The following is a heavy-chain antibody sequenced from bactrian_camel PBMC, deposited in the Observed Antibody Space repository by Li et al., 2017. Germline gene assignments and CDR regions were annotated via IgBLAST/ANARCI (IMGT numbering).Heavy chain of an antibody. CDR2: VDNASDGTT. CDR3: AAGRCVGLAMRGNY. Sequence: QLVESGGGSVQAGGSLTLSCTVSGTIEATYCMGWFRQLPGKEREGVAAVDNASDGTTHYADSVKGRFTIFQDTAKNTLYLQMNNLKPEDTATYTCAAGRCVGLAMRGNYWGQGTQVTVS. J-gene: IGHJ4*01. CDR1: GTIEATYC. V-gene: IGHV3S53*01. D-gene: IGHD2*01.